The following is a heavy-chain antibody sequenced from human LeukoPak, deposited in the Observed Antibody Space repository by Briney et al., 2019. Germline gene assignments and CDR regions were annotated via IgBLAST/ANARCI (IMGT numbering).Heavy chain of an antibody. D-gene: IGHD3-10*02. Sequence: GGSLRLSCAASGFTFSSHWMIWVRQAPGKGLEWVANIRQDGTEIYYVDSVKGRFTISRDNAKNSLYLQMNSLRADDTAVYYCARCSSRRSASDYWGQGTLVTVSS. CDR2: IRQDGTEI. CDR1: GFTFSSHW. V-gene: IGHV3-7*01. CDR3: ARCSSRRSASDY. J-gene: IGHJ4*02.